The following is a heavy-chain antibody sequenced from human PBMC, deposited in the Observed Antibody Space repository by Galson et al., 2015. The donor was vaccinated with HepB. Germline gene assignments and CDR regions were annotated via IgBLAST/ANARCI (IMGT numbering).Heavy chain of an antibody. CDR2: IYYSGST. Sequence: LSLTCTVSGGSISSGGYYWSWIRQHPGKGLEWIGYIYYSGSTYYNPSLKSRVTRSVDTSKNQFSLKLSSVTAADTAVYYCARDNRQWFGETATSYGMDVWGQGTTVTVSS. D-gene: IGHD3-10*01. CDR1: GGSISSGGYY. J-gene: IGHJ6*02. V-gene: IGHV4-31*03. CDR3: ARDNRQWFGETATSYGMDV.